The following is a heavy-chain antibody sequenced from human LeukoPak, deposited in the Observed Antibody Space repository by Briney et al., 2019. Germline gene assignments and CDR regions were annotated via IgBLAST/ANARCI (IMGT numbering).Heavy chain of an antibody. CDR1: GGSFSGYY. D-gene: IGHD6-13*01. Sequence: SETLSLTCAVYGGSFSGYYRSWIRQPPGKGLEWIGEINHSGSTNYNPSLKSRVTISVDTSKNQFSLKLSSVTAADTAVYYCAGRIAAAGTGYYFDYWGQGTLVTVSS. V-gene: IGHV4-34*01. CDR3: AGRIAAAGTGYYFDY. CDR2: INHSGST. J-gene: IGHJ4*02.